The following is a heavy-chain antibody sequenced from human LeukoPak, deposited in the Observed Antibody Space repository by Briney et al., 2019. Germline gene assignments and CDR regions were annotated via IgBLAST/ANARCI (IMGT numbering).Heavy chain of an antibody. CDR1: GYTFTSYD. V-gene: IGHV1-8*01. CDR3: ARGIMITCGGVIVPDY. CDR2: MNPNSGNT. D-gene: IGHD3-16*02. J-gene: IGHJ4*02. Sequence: ASVKVSCKASGYTFTSYDINWVRQATGQGLEWMGWMNPNSGNTGYAQKFQGRVTMTRNTSISTAYMELSSLRSEDTAVYYCARGIMITCGGVIVPDYWGQGTLVTVSS.